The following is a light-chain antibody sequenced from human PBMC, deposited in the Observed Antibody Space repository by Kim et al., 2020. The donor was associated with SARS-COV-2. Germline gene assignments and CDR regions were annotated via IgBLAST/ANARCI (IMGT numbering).Light chain of an antibody. V-gene: IGKV3-11*01. CDR1: QSVGSN. Sequence: EIVLTQSPATLSLSPGERATLSCRASQSVGSNLAWYQQKPGQAPRLLIYDASNRATDIPARFSGSGSGTDFTLTISSLEPEDFAVYYCQQRSNWYTFGQGTKLEI. CDR3: QQRSNWYT. CDR2: DAS. J-gene: IGKJ2*01.